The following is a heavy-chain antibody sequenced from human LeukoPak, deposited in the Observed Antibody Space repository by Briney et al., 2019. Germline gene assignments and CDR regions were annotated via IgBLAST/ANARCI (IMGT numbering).Heavy chain of an antibody. V-gene: IGHV4-4*07. D-gene: IGHD6-19*01. Sequence: PSETLSLTCTVSGGSISSYYWSWIRQPAGKGLEWIGRIYTSGGTNYNPSLKSRVIISVDTSKNQFSLKLSSVTAADTAVYYCAREGWLVRAFDYWGQGTLVTVSS. CDR1: GGSISSYY. J-gene: IGHJ4*02. CDR2: IYTSGGT. CDR3: AREGWLVRAFDY.